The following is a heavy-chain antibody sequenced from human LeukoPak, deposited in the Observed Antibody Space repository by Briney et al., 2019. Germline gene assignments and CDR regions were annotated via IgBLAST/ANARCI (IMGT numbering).Heavy chain of an antibody. CDR1: GYTFTGYY. CDR2: INPNSGGT. J-gene: IGHJ4*02. D-gene: IGHD5-18*01. Sequence: ASVKVSCKASGYTFTGYYMHWVRQAPGQGLEWMGWINPNSGGTNYAQKFQGRVTMTRDTSISTAYMELSRLRSDDTAVYYCARDRRGYSYGYMRYYFDYWGQGTLVTVSS. V-gene: IGHV1-2*02. CDR3: ARDRRGYSYGYMRYYFDY.